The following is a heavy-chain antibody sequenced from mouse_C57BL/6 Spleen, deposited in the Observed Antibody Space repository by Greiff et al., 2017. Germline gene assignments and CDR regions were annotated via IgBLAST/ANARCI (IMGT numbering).Heavy chain of an antibody. CDR1: GYTFTSYW. Sequence: VQLKQPGAELVKPGASVKLSCKASGYTFTSYWMHWVKQRPGRGLEWIGRIDPNSGGTKYNEKFKSKATLTVDKPSSTAYMQLSSLTSVDSAVFYCAGEGDYYYSSFFDYWGKGTTLTVS. V-gene: IGHV1-72*01. J-gene: IGHJ2*01. CDR2: IDPNSGGT. CDR3: AGEGDYYYSSFFDY. D-gene: IGHD1-1*01.